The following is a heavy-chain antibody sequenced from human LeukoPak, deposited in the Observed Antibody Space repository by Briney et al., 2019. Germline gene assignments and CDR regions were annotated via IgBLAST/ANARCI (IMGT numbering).Heavy chain of an antibody. D-gene: IGHD1-14*01. CDR1: GGSLSGYY. V-gene: IGHV4-34*01. J-gene: IGHJ4*02. Sequence: SETLSLTCAVYGGSLSGYYWSWIRQPPGKGLEWIGEINHSGSTNYNPSLKSRVTISVDTSKNQFSLKLSSVTAADTAVYYCARGRSYFDYWGQGTLVTVSS. CDR2: INHSGST. CDR3: ARGRSYFDY.